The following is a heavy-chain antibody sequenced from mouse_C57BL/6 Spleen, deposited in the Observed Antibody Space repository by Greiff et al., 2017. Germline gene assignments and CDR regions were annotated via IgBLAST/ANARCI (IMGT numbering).Heavy chain of an antibody. Sequence: VQLQQSGAELVRPGTSVKVSCKASGYAFTNYLIAWVKQRPGQGLEWIGVINPGSGGTNYNEKFKGKATLTADKSSSAAYMQLRSLTSEDSAGYFCARGYGKDYAMDYWGQGTSVTVSS. CDR3: ARGYGKDYAMDY. J-gene: IGHJ4*01. D-gene: IGHD2-1*01. CDR2: INPGSGGT. CDR1: GYAFTNYL. V-gene: IGHV1-54*01.